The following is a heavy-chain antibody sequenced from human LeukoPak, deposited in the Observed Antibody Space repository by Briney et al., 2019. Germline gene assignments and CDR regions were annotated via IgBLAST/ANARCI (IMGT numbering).Heavy chain of an antibody. Sequence: PSETLSLTCTVSGGSISSGDYYWSWIRQHPGKGLEWIGYIYYSGSTNYNPSLKSRVTISVDKSKNLFSLKLTSVTAADTAMYYCASARWDSWGQGTLVTVSS. V-gene: IGHV4-31*03. J-gene: IGHJ4*02. CDR1: GGSISSGDYY. D-gene: IGHD5-24*01. CDR2: IYYSGST. CDR3: ASARWDS.